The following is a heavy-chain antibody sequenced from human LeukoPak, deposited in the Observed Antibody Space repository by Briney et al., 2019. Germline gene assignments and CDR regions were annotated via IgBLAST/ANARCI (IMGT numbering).Heavy chain of an antibody. J-gene: IGHJ4*02. CDR2: IYPGDSDT. V-gene: IGHV5-51*01. D-gene: IGHD1-26*01. CDR3: ARRVDSYWFFDY. CDR1: GYSFTNYW. Sequence: PGESLKISCQGSGYSFTNYWIGWVRQMPGKGLEWMGIIYPGDSDTRYIPSFQGQVTISADKSINTAYLQWSSLKASDTAMYYCARRVDSYWFFDYWGQGTLVTVSS.